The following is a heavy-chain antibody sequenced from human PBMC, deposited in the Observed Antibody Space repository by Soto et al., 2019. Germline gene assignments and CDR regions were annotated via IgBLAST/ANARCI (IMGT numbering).Heavy chain of an antibody. CDR3: ARSSIAARRDHYYYYGMDV. Sequence: PGESLKISCKHSGFNFPTFWIAWVRQMPGKGLEWMGTIYPDDSDTRYSPSFQGQVTISADKSIQTAYLQWGSLKASDSALYYCARSSIAARRDHYYYYGMDVWGQGTTVTVSS. D-gene: IGHD6-6*01. CDR1: GFNFPTFW. V-gene: IGHV5-51*01. CDR2: IYPDDSDT. J-gene: IGHJ6*02.